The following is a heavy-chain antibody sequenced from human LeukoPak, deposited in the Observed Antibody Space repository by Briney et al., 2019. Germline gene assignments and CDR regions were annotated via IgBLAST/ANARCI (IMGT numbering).Heavy chain of an antibody. V-gene: IGHV5-51*01. Sequence: GESLKISCKGSGYSFTTYWIGWVRQMPGKGLEWMGIIYPGDSDTRYSPSFQGQVTISADKSISTAYLQWSSLKASDTAMYYCARHLRTVTTLSAFDIWGQGTMVTVSS. CDR2: IYPGDSDT. J-gene: IGHJ3*02. CDR1: GYSFTTYW. CDR3: ARHLRTVTTLSAFDI. D-gene: IGHD4-17*01.